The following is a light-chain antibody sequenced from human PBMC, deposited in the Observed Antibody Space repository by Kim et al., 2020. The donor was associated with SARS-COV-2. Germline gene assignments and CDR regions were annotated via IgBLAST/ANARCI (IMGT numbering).Light chain of an antibody. J-gene: IGKJ3*01. CDR2: PAS. Sequence: ASVGDRVTLTCRASQSISSYLNWYPQKPVKAPKLLIYPASSLQSWVPSRFSGSGSGTDFTLTISSLQPEYFATYDCQQSYRTPRTFGPGTKVDIK. CDR3: QQSYRTPRT. V-gene: IGKV1-39*01. CDR1: QSISSY.